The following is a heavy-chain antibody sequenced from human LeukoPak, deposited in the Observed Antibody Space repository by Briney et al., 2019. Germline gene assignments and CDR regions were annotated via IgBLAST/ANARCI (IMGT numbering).Heavy chain of an antibody. CDR3: ARGSQSYYFDY. Sequence: GGSLRLSCAASGYTFDDYGMSWVRQAPGKGLEWVSGINWNGGSTAYADSVKGRFTISRDNAKNSLYLEMNNLRAEDTAFYYWARGSQSYYFDYWGQVTLVSVSS. J-gene: IGHJ4*02. CDR1: GYTFDDYG. CDR2: INWNGGST. V-gene: IGHV3-20*04.